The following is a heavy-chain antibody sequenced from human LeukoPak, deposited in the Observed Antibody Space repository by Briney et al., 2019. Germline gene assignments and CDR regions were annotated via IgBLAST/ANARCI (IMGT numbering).Heavy chain of an antibody. CDR3: ASVSRGYYIDS. CDR1: GGSISGYY. Sequence: PSETLSLTCTVSGGSISGYYWSWLRQPAGQGLEWIGRIYGSGSTNYNPSMKSRVTMSVDTSKNQFSLRLSTVTAADTAMYYCASVSRGYYIDSWGQGTLVTVSS. CDR2: IYGSGST. V-gene: IGHV4-4*07. J-gene: IGHJ4*02. D-gene: IGHD3-22*01.